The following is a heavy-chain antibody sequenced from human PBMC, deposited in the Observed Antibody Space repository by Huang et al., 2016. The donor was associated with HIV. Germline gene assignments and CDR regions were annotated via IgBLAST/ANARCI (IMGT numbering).Heavy chain of an antibody. V-gene: IGHV5-51*03. D-gene: IGHD5-18*01. Sequence: EVQLVQSGAEVKKPGESLKISCKGSGFSFTNYWIGWVRQMPGKGPGWMGVLYPGDSDTTYSPSSRGHVTISSDKSINTSYLQWNSLKASYSAMYYCARPLLGYSNGYYFDYWGQGTLVTVSS. J-gene: IGHJ4*02. CDR1: GFSFTNYW. CDR3: ARPLLGYSNGYYFDY. CDR2: LYPGDSDT.